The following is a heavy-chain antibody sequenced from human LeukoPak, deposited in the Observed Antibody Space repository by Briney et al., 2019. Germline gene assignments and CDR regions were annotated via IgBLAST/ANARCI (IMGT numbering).Heavy chain of an antibody. D-gene: IGHD2-2*01. Sequence: SVKVSCKASGGTFSSYAISWVRQAPRQGLEWMGRIIPILGTANYAQKFQGRVTITADESTSTAYMELSSLRSEDTAVYYCARIPLEVVVPAANHWYFDLWGRGTLVTVSS. CDR1: GGTFSSYA. CDR3: ARIPLEVVVPAANHWYFDL. J-gene: IGHJ2*01. CDR2: IIPILGTA. V-gene: IGHV1-69*11.